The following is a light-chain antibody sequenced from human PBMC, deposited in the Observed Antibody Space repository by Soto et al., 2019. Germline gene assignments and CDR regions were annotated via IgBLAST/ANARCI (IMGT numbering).Light chain of an antibody. CDR1: STDIGAYKY. V-gene: IGLV2-14*01. J-gene: IGLJ3*02. CDR3: SSYTTSRTLV. Sequence: QSVLTQPASVSGSPGQSITISCTGTSTDIGAYKYVSWYQQNPGKAPKLMIYEVSSRPSGVSNRFSGSKSGNTASLTISGLQAEDEADYYCSSYTTSRTLVFGGGTQLTVL. CDR2: EVS.